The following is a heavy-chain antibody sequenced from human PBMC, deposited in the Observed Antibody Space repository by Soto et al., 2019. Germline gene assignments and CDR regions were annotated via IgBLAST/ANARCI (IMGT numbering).Heavy chain of an antibody. CDR3: VGSPGTDKDH. CDR1: GFTFNTYG. CDR2: ISYDGRNK. Sequence: LRLACAASGFTFNTYGMHWVRQAPGKGLEWVALISYDGRNKYYADSVKGRFTISRDNAKNTQHLQMNSLRAEDTAVYYCVGSPGTDKDHWGQGTLVTVSS. J-gene: IGHJ4*02. D-gene: IGHD1-26*01. V-gene: IGHV3-30*03.